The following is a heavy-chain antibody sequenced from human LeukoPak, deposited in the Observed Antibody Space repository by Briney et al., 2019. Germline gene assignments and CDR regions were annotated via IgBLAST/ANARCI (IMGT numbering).Heavy chain of an antibody. CDR1: GFTFSSYA. V-gene: IGHV3-23*01. CDR3: ARVGKGQYGDYVGYYYYGMDV. CDR2: ISGSGGST. D-gene: IGHD4-17*01. J-gene: IGHJ6*02. Sequence: GGSLRLSCAASGFTFSSYAMSWVRQAPGKGLEWVSAISGSGGSTYYADSVKGRFTISRDNSKNTLYLQMNSLRAEDTAVYYCARVGKGQYGDYVGYYYYGMDVWGQGTTVTVSS.